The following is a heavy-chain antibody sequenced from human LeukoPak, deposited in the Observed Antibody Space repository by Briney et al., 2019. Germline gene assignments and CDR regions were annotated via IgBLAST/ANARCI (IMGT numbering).Heavy chain of an antibody. CDR2: IYPGDSDT. Sequence: GESLKISRKGSGYSFTSYWFGWVRQMPGKGLEWMGIIYPGDSDTRYSPSFQGQVTISADKSISTAYLQWSSLKASDTAMYYCARHEYYDILTGYYQGNWFDPWGQGTLVTVSS. CDR1: GYSFTSYW. D-gene: IGHD3-9*01. J-gene: IGHJ5*02. CDR3: ARHEYYDILTGYYQGNWFDP. V-gene: IGHV5-51*01.